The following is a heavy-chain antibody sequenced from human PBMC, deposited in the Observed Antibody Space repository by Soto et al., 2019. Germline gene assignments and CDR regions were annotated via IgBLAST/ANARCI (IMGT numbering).Heavy chain of an antibody. CDR3: GSEEAIDY. Sequence: GSLRLSCAASGFTFSNYWMSWVRQAPGKGLEWVANIKQDGGDQYYVDSVKGRFGISRDNAKNSLYLQMNSLRAEDTAVYYCGSEEAIDYWGQGT. J-gene: IGHJ4*02. V-gene: IGHV3-7*03. CDR1: GFTFSNYW. CDR2: IKQDGGDQ.